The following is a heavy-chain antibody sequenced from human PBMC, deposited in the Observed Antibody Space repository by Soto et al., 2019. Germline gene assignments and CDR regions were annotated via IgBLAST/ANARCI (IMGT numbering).Heavy chain of an antibody. J-gene: IGHJ6*03. V-gene: IGHV3-73*01. CDR2: IRSKGNNYAT. D-gene: IGHD3-3*01. CDR1: GFTFSGSA. CDR3: SRQASDFWSGKPQYYMDV. Sequence: EVQLVESGGGLVQPGGSLKLSCAASGFTFSGSALHWVRQASGKGLEWVGRIRSKGNNYATAYGASLKGRFTISRDDSKITAYLKMNSLNTEDTAVYYCSRQASDFWSGKPQYYMDVWGKGTTVTVSS.